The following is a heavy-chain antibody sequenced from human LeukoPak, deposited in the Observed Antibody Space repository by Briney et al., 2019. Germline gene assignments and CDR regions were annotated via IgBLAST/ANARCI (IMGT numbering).Heavy chain of an antibody. D-gene: IGHD6-13*01. CDR1: GYTFTGYY. J-gene: IGHJ6*03. CDR2: INPNSGGT. V-gene: IGHV1-2*02. Sequence: ASVKVSCKASGYTFTGYYMHWVRQAPGQGLEWMGWINPNSGGTNYAQKFQGRVTMTRDTSISTAYMELSRLRSDDTAVYYCARLTGGKQQLGYYYMDVWGKGTTVTVSS. CDR3: ARLTGGKQQLGYYYMDV.